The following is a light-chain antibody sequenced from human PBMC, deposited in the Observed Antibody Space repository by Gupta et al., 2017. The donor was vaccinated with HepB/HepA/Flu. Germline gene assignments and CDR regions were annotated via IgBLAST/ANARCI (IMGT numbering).Light chain of an antibody. J-gene: IGKJ5*01. CDR1: QSVSIY. CDR3: QQRSDWPPAIT. V-gene: IGKV3-11*01. Sequence: EIVLPQSPATLSLSPGERATLSCRASQSVSIYLAWYQQKPGQAPRLLIYDASNRATGIPARFSGSGSGTDFTLTISSLEPEDFAVYYCQQRSDWPPAITFGQGTRLEIK. CDR2: DAS.